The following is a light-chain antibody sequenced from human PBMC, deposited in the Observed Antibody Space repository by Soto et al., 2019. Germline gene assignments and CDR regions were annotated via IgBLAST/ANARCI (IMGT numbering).Light chain of an antibody. V-gene: IGLV2-14*01. CDR1: SSDVGNYNY. Sequence: QSALTQPASVSGSPGQSITISCTGTSSDVGNYNYVSWYQQHPGKAPKLMIHDVSNRPSGVSNRFSGSKSGNTASLTISGLQAEDEADYYCSSYSSSSTWVFGGGIKLTVL. CDR2: DVS. CDR3: SSYSSSSTWV. J-gene: IGLJ3*02.